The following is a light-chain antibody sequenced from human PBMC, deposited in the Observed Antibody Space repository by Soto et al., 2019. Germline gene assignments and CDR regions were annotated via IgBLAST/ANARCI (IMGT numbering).Light chain of an antibody. J-gene: IGLJ1*01. CDR2: EGS. Sequence: QSALTQPASVSGSPGQSITISCTGTSSDVGTYNLVSWYQQHPGKAPKLIIYEGSKRPSGISNRFSGSKSDNTASLTISGLQAEDEGDYYCCSYAGSSTYVFGTGTKLTVL. CDR1: SSDVGTYNL. CDR3: CSYAGSSTYV. V-gene: IGLV2-23*01.